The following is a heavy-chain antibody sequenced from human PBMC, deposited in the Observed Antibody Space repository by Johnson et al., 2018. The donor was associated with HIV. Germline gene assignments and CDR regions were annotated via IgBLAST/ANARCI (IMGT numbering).Heavy chain of an antibody. Sequence: VQLVESGGGLGQPGGSLRLSCAASEFTFSRYWMHWVRQASGKGLVWVSGINSDGSTTTYADSVKGRFTISRDNAKNTLYLQMNSLSPEDTAVYFCARGRATALDIDAFDIWGQGTMVTVSS. D-gene: IGHD5-12*01. CDR1: EFTFSRYW. J-gene: IGHJ3*02. CDR2: INSDGSTT. V-gene: IGHV3-74*02. CDR3: ARGRATALDIDAFDI.